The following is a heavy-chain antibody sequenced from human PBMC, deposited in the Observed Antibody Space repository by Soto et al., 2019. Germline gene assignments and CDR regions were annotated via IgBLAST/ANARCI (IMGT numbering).Heavy chain of an antibody. CDR1: GGSFSGYY. CDR2: INHSGST. V-gene: IGHV4-34*01. J-gene: IGHJ4*02. Sequence: PSETLSLTCAVYGGSFSGYYWSWIRQPPGKGLEWIGEINHSGSTNYNPSLKSRVTISVDTSKNQFSLKLSSVTAADTAVYYCARGGESVTRFDYWGQGTLVTVSS. D-gene: IGHD4-17*01. CDR3: ARGGESVTRFDY.